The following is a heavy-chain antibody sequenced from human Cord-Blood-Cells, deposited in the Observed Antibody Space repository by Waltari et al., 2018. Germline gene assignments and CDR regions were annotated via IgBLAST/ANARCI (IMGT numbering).Heavy chain of an antibody. Sequence: QVQLQQWGAGLLKPSETLSLTCAVYGGSFSGYYWSWIRQPPGKGLEWIGEINHSGSNNYNPSLKSRVTISVDTSKNQFSLKLSSVTAADTAVYYCARNRVLWFGELSLDYWGQGTLVTVSS. D-gene: IGHD3-10*01. J-gene: IGHJ4*02. V-gene: IGHV4-34*01. CDR2: INHSGSN. CDR3: ARNRVLWFGELSLDY. CDR1: GGSFSGYY.